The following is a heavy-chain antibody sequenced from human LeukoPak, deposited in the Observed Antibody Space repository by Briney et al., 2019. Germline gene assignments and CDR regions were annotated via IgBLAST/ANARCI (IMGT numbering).Heavy chain of an antibody. D-gene: IGHD3-10*01. CDR3: ARDPQISGSGSYFLY. CDR1: GYTFTSYG. CDR2: ISAYNGNT. Sequence: ASVKVSCKASGYTFTSYGISWVRQAPGQGLEWMGWISAYNGNTNYAQKLQGRVTMTTDTSTSTAYMELRSLRSDDTAVYYCARDPQISGSGSYFLYWGQGTLVTVSS. V-gene: IGHV1-18*01. J-gene: IGHJ4*02.